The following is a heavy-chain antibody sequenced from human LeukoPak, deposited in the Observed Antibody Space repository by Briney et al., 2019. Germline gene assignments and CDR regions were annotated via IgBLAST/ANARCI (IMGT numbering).Heavy chain of an antibody. Sequence: ASVKVSCRASDYTFIIFGISWVRQAPGQGLEWMGRISADNGNTKYARKSQGRVTMTTDTSTSTAYMELRSLRSDDTAVYYCARDHIALAGRVDYWGQGTLVTVSS. CDR3: ARDHIALAGRVDY. J-gene: IGHJ4*02. D-gene: IGHD6-19*01. V-gene: IGHV1-18*01. CDR1: DYTFIIFG. CDR2: ISADNGNT.